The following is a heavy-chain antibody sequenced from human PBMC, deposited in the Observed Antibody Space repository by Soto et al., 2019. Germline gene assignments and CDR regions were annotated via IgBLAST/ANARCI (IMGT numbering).Heavy chain of an antibody. CDR1: GGSISSYY. Sequence: SETLSLTCTVSGGSISSYYWSWIRQPPGKGLEWIGYIYYSGSTNYNPSLKSRVTISVDTSKNQFSLKLSSVTAADTAVYYCARGFAYGSGSYYLFNHWGQGTLVTVSS. CDR2: IYYSGST. V-gene: IGHV4-59*01. CDR3: ARGFAYGSGSYYLFNH. D-gene: IGHD3-10*01. J-gene: IGHJ4*02.